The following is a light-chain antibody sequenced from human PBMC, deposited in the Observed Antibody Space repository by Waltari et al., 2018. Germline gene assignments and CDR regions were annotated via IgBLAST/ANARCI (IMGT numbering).Light chain of an antibody. V-gene: IGLV3-21*02. CDR3: QVWDSTSDHPVV. CDR2: DDT. CDR1: NIRRIN. Sequence: SYFLTQPPALSVAPGQTARITCGGYNIRRINVHWYQQKPGRAPVLVVYDDTDRPSGIPERFSGSKSGNTATLIISRVEAGDEADYSCQVWDSTSDHPVVFGGGTKLTVL. J-gene: IGLJ2*01.